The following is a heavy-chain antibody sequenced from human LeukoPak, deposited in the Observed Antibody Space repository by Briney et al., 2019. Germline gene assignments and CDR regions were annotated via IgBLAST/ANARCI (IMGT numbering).Heavy chain of an antibody. D-gene: IGHD2-2*02. V-gene: IGHV3-21*01. CDR3: ARRAKYCSSTSCHKSFDY. J-gene: IGHJ4*02. Sequence: GSLRLSCAASGFTFSSYSMNWVRQAPGKGLEWVSSISSSSSYIYYADSVKGRFTISRDNAKNSLYLQMNSLRAEDTAVYYCARRAKYCSSTSCHKSFDYWGQGTLVTVSS. CDR2: ISSSSSYI. CDR1: GFTFSSYS.